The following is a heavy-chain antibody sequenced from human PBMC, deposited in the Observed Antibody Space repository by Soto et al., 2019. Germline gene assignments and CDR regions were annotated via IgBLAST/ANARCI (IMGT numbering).Heavy chain of an antibody. Sequence: QLQLVQSGPEAKKPGASVKVSCKASGYTFATSTISWLRQAPGQGPEWMGWIKAYSGNTSYAQKLQGRLTMTTDTSTSTAYMELRSLTTDDTAIYYCAIADYGDDDYWGQGTLVTVSS. CDR2: IKAYSGNT. CDR3: AIADYGDDDY. V-gene: IGHV1-18*01. D-gene: IGHD4-17*01. J-gene: IGHJ4*02. CDR1: GYTFATST.